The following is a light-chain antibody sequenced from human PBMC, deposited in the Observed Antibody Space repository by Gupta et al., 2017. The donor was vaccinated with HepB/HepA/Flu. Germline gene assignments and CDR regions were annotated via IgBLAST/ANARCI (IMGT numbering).Light chain of an antibody. Sequence: QSVLTQSTPVSGTPGQRVTITCSGSSSNVGRNNVNWYQQLPGTAPKLLIYYNDERPSGVPDRISGSKSGTSASLAISGLQSEDEADYYCAAWDTSLNVVVFGGGTKLTVL. CDR2: YND. V-gene: IGLV1-44*01. CDR1: SSNVGRNN. CDR3: AAWDTSLNVVV. J-gene: IGLJ2*01.